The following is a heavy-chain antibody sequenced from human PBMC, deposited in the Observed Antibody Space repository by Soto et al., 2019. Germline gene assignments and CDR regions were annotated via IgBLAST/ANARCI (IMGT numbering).Heavy chain of an antibody. CDR1: GFTFSSYG. V-gene: IGHV3-30*03. Sequence: QVQLVESGGGVVQPGRSLRLSCAASGFTFSSYGMHWVRQAPGKGLEWVAVISYDGSNKYYADSVKGRFTISRDNSKNTLYLQMNSLRAEDTAVYYCATSERWLQLSNVRPERHYWGQGTLVTVSS. J-gene: IGHJ4*02. CDR2: ISYDGSNK. D-gene: IGHD5-12*01. CDR3: ATSERWLQLSNVRPERHY.